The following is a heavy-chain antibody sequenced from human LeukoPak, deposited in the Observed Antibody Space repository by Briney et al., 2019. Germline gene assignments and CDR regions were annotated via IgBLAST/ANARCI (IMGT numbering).Heavy chain of an antibody. CDR2: ISYDGSNK. CDR1: GFTFSSYG. Sequence: PEGALRLSCAASGFTFSSYGMHWVRQAPGKGLEGVAVISYDGSNKYYADSVKGRFTISRDNSKNTLYLQMNSLRAEDTAVYYCAKAAWELDYYYHGMHVWGQGTAVTVSS. CDR3: AKAAWELDYYYHGMHV. D-gene: IGHD1-26*01. V-gene: IGHV3-30*18. J-gene: IGHJ6*02.